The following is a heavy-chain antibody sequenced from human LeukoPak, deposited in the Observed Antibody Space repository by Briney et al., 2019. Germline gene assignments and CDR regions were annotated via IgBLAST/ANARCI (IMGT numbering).Heavy chain of an antibody. Sequence: SETLSLTCTVSGGSISSGGYYWSWIRQHPGKGLEWIGYIYYSGSTNYNPSLKSRVTISVDTSKNQFSLKLSSVTAADTAVYYCAREAAASSYNWFDPWGQGTLVTVSS. D-gene: IGHD6-13*01. CDR1: GGSISSGGYY. CDR3: AREAAASSYNWFDP. V-gene: IGHV4-61*08. CDR2: IYYSGST. J-gene: IGHJ5*02.